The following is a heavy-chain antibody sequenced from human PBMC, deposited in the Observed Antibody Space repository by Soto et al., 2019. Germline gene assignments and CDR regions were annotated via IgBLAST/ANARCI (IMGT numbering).Heavy chain of an antibody. CDR1: GGSFSDYY. V-gene: IGHV4-34*02. J-gene: IGHJ3*02. D-gene: IGHD1-26*01. CDR2: INHSGST. CDR3: VRGRAFMSRVAFDI. Sequence: QVQLQQRGAGLLKPSETLSLTCAVLGGSFSDYYWTWIRQPPGKGLEWIGEINHSGSTIYNPSLKSRLTLSVDTSTKEFSLNLSSVTAADTAAYHCVRGRAFMSRVAFDIWGQGTMVTVSS.